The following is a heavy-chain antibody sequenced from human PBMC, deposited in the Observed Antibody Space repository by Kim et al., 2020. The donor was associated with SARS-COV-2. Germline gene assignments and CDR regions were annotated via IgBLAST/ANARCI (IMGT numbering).Heavy chain of an antibody. J-gene: IGHJ4*02. CDR1: RFTFSSRA. D-gene: IGHD6-19*01. CDR3: AKDHPSSGWPAFDS. Sequence: GGSLRLSCAASRFTFSSRAMSWVRQAPGKGPEWVASVNNGGNAYYADSVKGRFTVSRDITRDTLYLQMNSLRAEDTALYFCAKDHPSSGWPAFDSWGQGT. CDR2: VNNGGNA. V-gene: IGHV3-23*01.